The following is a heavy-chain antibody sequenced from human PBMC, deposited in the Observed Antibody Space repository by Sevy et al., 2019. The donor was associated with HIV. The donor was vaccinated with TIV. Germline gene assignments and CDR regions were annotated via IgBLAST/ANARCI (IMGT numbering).Heavy chain of an antibody. D-gene: IGHD2-2*01. J-gene: IGHJ6*03. CDR3: AGGRPAAIRGGPSGYYYMDV. V-gene: IGHV3-30-3*01. Sequence: GGSLRLSCAASGFTFSSYAMHWVRQAPGKGLEWVAVISYDGSNKYYADSVKGRFTISRDNSKNTLYLQMNSLRAEDTAGYYCAGGRPAAIRGGPSGYYYMDVWGKGTTVTVSS. CDR1: GFTFSSYA. CDR2: ISYDGSNK.